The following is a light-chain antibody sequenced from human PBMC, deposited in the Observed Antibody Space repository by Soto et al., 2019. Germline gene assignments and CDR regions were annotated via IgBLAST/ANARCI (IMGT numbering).Light chain of an antibody. CDR1: QTVGSS. J-gene: IGKJ5*01. CDR3: QQGSNWPPRSS. Sequence: EIVVTQSPATQSVAPGERANLAGRASQTVGSSLAWFRQTPGRAPRLLXDGASSRATGIPARFSGRGSGSDVSLSLISLDPEESAAYSCQQGSNWPPRSSFGQGTRLEIK. CDR2: GAS. V-gene: IGKV3-11*01.